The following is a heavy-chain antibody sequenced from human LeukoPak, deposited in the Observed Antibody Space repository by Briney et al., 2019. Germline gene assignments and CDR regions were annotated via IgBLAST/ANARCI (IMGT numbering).Heavy chain of an antibody. CDR3: ARTQRLHYDSSGYLDY. V-gene: IGHV3-7*01. CDR1: GFNFSNYW. D-gene: IGHD3-22*01. Sequence: AGGSLRLSCAASGFNFSNYWMTWVRQAPGEWLGWVANIKQDGSEKYYVDSVKCRFTISRDNTKNSLYLQMNRLRAEDTAVYYCARTQRLHYDSSGYLDYWGQGTLVTVSS. J-gene: IGHJ4*02. CDR2: IKQDGSEK.